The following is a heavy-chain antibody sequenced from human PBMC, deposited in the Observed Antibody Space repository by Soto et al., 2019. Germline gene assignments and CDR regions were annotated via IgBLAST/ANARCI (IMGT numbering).Heavy chain of an antibody. Sequence: ASVKVSCKASGYTFTSYYINWVRQATGQGLEWMGWMNANSGNTGYAQKLQGRVTMTRNTSMSTAYMELRSLRSDDTAVYYCARAGNDFWSGYLPDYYMDVWGKGTTVTVSS. D-gene: IGHD3-3*01. CDR2: MNANSGNT. J-gene: IGHJ6*03. CDR1: GYTFTSYY. CDR3: ARAGNDFWSGYLPDYYMDV. V-gene: IGHV1-8*01.